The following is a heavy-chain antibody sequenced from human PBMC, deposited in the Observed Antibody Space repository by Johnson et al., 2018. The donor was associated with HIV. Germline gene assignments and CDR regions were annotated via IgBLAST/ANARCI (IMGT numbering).Heavy chain of an antibody. J-gene: IGHJ3*02. CDR1: GFTFSSYA. V-gene: IGHV3-30-3*01. Sequence: VQLVECGGGVVQPGRSLRLSCAAAGFTFSSYAMLWVRQAPGKGLEWVAVISYYGRNKYYADSVKGRFTISRDNSKNALYLQMNSLRAEDTAVYYCAKVGRMTTVVTPGDAFDIWGQGTKVTVSS. D-gene: IGHD4-23*01. CDR3: AKVGRMTTVVTPGDAFDI. CDR2: ISYYGRNK.